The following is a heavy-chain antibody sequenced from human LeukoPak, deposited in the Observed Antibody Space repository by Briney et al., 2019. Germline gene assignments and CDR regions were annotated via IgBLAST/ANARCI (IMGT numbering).Heavy chain of an antibody. CDR1: GGTFSSYA. CDR3: ARVLWFGELSYYYMDV. CDR2: IIPIFGTA. V-gene: IGHV1-69*05. D-gene: IGHD3-10*01. J-gene: IGHJ6*03. Sequence: SVKVSCKASGGTFSSYAISWVRQAPGQGLEWMGGIIPIFGTANYAQKFQGRVTITTDESTSTAYMELSSLRSENTAVYYCARVLWFGELSYYYMDVWGKGTTVTVSS.